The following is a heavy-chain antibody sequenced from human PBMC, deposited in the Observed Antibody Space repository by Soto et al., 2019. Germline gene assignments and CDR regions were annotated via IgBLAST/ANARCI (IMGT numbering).Heavy chain of an antibody. V-gene: IGHV1-3*01. D-gene: IGHD6-13*01. Sequence: ASVKVSCKASGYTFTSYAMHWVRQAPGQRLEWMGWINAGNGNTKYSQKFQGRVTITRDTSASTAYMELSSLRSEDTAVYYCARLILSNWYECWFDPWGQGTLVTVSS. CDR2: INAGNGNT. J-gene: IGHJ5*02. CDR3: ARLILSNWYECWFDP. CDR1: GYTFTSYA.